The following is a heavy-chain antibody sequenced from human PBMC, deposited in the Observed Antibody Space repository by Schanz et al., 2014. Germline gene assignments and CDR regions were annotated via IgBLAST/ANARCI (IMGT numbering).Heavy chain of an antibody. CDR3: ARDNSHWLVDY. J-gene: IGHJ4*02. V-gene: IGHV3-23*04. Sequence: EVQLVESGGGLVQPGGSLRLSCTASGFTFSDYWMSWVRQAPGKGPEWVSAISGSGGSTYYADSVKGRFTVSRDNSKNTLYLEVNSLRPEDTALYYCARDNSHWLVDYWGQGTLXTVSS. CDR1: GFTFSDYW. D-gene: IGHD6-19*01. CDR2: ISGSGGST.